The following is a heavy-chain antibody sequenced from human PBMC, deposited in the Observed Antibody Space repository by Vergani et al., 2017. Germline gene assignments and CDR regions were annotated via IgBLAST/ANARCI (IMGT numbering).Heavy chain of an antibody. CDR2: ISSSSSYI. CDR1: GFTFSSYS. CDR3: ARGIGYCSGGSCYSLGYFDY. V-gene: IGHV3-21*01. Sequence: EVQLVESGGGLVKPGGSLRLSCAASGFTFSSYSMNWVRQAPGKGLEWVSSISSSSSYIYYADSVKGRFTISRDNAKNSLYLQMNSLRAEDTAVYYCARGIGYCSGGSCYSLGYFDYWGQGTLVTVSS. J-gene: IGHJ4*02. D-gene: IGHD2-15*01.